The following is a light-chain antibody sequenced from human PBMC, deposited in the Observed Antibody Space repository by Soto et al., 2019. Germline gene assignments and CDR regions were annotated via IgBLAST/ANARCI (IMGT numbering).Light chain of an antibody. J-gene: IGKJ4*01. Sequence: EIVLTQSPGTLSLSPGERATLSCRASQSVSSSYLAWYQQKPGQAPRLLIYDASNRATGIPGRISGSGSGTDFTLTISSLEVEDFAVYYCQHRGNWPAFGGGTKVEIK. CDR1: QSVSSSY. CDR2: DAS. CDR3: QHRGNWPA. V-gene: IGKV3D-20*02.